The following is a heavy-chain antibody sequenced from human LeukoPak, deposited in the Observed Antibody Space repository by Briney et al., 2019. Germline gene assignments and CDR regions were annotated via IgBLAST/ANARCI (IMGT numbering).Heavy chain of an antibody. CDR2: LSGSGITT. J-gene: IGHJ5*02. CDR3: ATGSDYYYAS. CDR1: GFTFSNSA. Sequence: GGSLRLSCAASGFTFSNSAMSWVRQAPGKGLEWVSTLSGSGITTYYADSVKGRFTISRDDSKNTQYLQMNSLRIEDSAMYYCATGSDYYYASWGQGALVTVSS. D-gene: IGHD3-3*01. V-gene: IGHV3-23*01.